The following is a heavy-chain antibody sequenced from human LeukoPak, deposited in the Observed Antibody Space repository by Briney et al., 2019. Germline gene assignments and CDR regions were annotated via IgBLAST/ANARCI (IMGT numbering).Heavy chain of an antibody. CDR1: GGSISSYY. CDR3: ARGTHSPRGWFDP. J-gene: IGHJ5*02. D-gene: IGHD1-26*01. CDR2: IYYSGST. V-gene: IGHV4-59*01. Sequence: PSETLSLTCTVSGGSISSYYWSWIRQPPGRGLEWIGYIYYSGSTDYNPSFQSRVSISVDTSKKQFSLKLSSVTAADTAVYYCARGTHSPRGWFDPWGQGTLVTVSS.